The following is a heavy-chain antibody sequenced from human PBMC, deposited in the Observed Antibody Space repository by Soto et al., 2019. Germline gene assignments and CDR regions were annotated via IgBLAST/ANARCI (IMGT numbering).Heavy chain of an antibody. J-gene: IGHJ4*01. CDR2: IYYSGNT. CDR3: ARGGGPYDSSAYXFDF. CDR1: GASVNNGGHY. V-gene: IGHV4-61*08. D-gene: IGHD3-22*01. Sequence: SETLSLTCTVSGASVNNGGHYWSWIRQPPGKGLEWLGYIYYSGNTYYNPSFQSRVTMSVDVSKNQFSLRLPSVTAADTAIYYCARGGGPYDSSAYXFDFWAHRALVTVSS.